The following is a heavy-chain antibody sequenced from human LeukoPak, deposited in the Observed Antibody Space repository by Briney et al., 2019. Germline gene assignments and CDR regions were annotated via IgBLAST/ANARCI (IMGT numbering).Heavy chain of an antibody. CDR1: GFTFSSYS. CDR2: ISSSSSYI. Sequence: PGGSLRLSCAASGFTFSSYSMNWVRQAPGKGLGWVSSISSSSSYIYYADSVKGRFTISRDNAKNSLYLQMNSLRAEDTAVYYCARDGSGYSYGLCAYWGQGTLVTVSS. V-gene: IGHV3-21*01. CDR3: ARDGSGYSYGLCAY. D-gene: IGHD5-18*01. J-gene: IGHJ4*02.